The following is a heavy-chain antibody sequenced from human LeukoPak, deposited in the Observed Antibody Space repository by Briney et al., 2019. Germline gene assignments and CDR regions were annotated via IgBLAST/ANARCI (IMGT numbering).Heavy chain of an antibody. V-gene: IGHV3-7*05. Sequence: GGSLRLSCAASGFTLSAYWMSWVRQAPGKGLQWVVNIKPDGSEKYYVDSVKGRFTISRDNAKNSVDLQMNSLGVEDTAVYYCARGQAWAFDFWGQGTLVTVSS. D-gene: IGHD1-26*01. CDR2: IKPDGSEK. J-gene: IGHJ4*02. CDR3: ARGQAWAFDF. CDR1: GFTLSAYW.